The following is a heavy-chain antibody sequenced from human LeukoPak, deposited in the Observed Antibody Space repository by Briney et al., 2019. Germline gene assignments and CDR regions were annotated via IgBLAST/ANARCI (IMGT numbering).Heavy chain of an antibody. CDR3: AREGKWGWFDP. CDR2: IDYSGST. D-gene: IGHD7-27*01. CDR1: GGSASSGGYY. V-gene: IGHV4-61*08. Sequence: PSETLSLTCTVSGGSASSGGYYWSWIRQPPGKGLEWIGYIDYSGSTNYNPSLKSRVTTSVDTSKNQFSLKLSSVTAADTAVYYCAREGKWGWFDPWGQGTLVTVSS. J-gene: IGHJ5*02.